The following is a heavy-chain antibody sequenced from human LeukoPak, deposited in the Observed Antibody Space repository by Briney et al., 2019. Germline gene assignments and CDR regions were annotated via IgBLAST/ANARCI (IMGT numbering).Heavy chain of an antibody. CDR1: GFTFSSFW. Sequence: PGGSLRLSCAASGFTFSSFWMTWVRQAPGKGLEWVANIKQDGSEEHYVDSVKGRFIISRDNAKNSLYLQMNSLRAEDTAVYYCARDRGSGSYYSQDWGQGTLATVSS. V-gene: IGHV3-7*01. J-gene: IGHJ4*02. CDR3: ARDRGSGSYYSQD. CDR2: IKQDGSEE. D-gene: IGHD3-10*01.